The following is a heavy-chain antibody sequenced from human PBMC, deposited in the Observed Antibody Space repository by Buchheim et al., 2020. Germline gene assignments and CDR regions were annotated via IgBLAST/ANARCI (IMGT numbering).Heavy chain of an antibody. Sequence: EVQLLESGGGLVQPGGSLRLSCAASGFTFGNYAMTWVRQVPGEGLDWVSGMSDRGGSTYYAESVKGRFTISRDNSKNTLYLHMNSLRADDTAVYYCGRVMKAYSGTYQGSYLDYWGQGAL. CDR3: GRVMKAYSGTYQGSYLDY. CDR1: GFTFGNYA. CDR2: MSDRGGST. J-gene: IGHJ4*02. D-gene: IGHD1-26*01. V-gene: IGHV3-23*01.